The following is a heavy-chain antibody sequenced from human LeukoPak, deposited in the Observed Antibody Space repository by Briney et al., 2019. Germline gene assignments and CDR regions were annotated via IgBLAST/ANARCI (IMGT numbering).Heavy chain of an antibody. D-gene: IGHD3-10*01. CDR3: ARKFRRYYGSGGYMDV. V-gene: IGHV4-39*01. CDR1: GDSISTSNSY. J-gene: IGHJ6*03. CDR2: IYYSGNT. Sequence: SETLSLTCTVSGDSISTSNSYWGWIRQPPGKGLEWIGSIYYSGNTYYNASLKSRVTISVDTSKNQFSLKLSSVTAADTAVYYCARKFRRYYGSGGYMDVWGKGTTVTVSS.